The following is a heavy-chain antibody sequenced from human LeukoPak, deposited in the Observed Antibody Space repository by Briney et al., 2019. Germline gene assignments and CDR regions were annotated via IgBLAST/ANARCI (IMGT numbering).Heavy chain of an antibody. CDR3: ARDVYRSFDY. CDR1: GFTFSSSW. J-gene: IGHJ4*02. D-gene: IGHD5/OR15-5a*01. Sequence: PTGGSLRLSCVASGFTFSSSWMNWVRQAPGKGLEWVANIQYDGSEEYYVDSVKGRFAISRDNAQNSLYLQMNNLRAEDTAVYYCARDVYRSFDYWGQGTLVTVSS. CDR2: IQYDGSEE. V-gene: IGHV3-7*01.